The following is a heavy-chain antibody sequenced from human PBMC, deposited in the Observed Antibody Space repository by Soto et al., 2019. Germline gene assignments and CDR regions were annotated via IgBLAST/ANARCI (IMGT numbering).Heavy chain of an antibody. D-gene: IGHD2-2*01. J-gene: IGHJ5*02. CDR1: GFTFSSYA. Sequence: GGSLRLSCAASGFTFSSYAMSWVRQAPGKGLEWVSAISGSGGSTYYADSVKGRFTISRDNSKNTLYLQMSSLRAEDTAVYYCAKSGSTSLRNNWFDPWGQGTLVTVSS. V-gene: IGHV3-23*01. CDR3: AKSGSTSLRNNWFDP. CDR2: ISGSGGST.